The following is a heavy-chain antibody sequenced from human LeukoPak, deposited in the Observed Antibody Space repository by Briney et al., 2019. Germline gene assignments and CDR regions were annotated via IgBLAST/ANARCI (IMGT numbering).Heavy chain of an antibody. CDR1: GGSFSGYY. CDR2: INHSGST. Sequence: KPSETLSLTCAVYGGSFSGYYWSWIRQPPGKGLEWIGEINHSGSTNYNPSLKSRVTISVDTSKNQFSLKLSSVTAADTAVYYYARGLRDGDYDQGALDYWGQGTLVTVPS. CDR3: ARGLRDGDYDQGALDY. V-gene: IGHV4-34*01. J-gene: IGHJ4*02. D-gene: IGHD4-17*01.